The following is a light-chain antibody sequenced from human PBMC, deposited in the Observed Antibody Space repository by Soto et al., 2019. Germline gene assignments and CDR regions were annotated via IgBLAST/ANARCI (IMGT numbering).Light chain of an antibody. CDR1: QSVSSNY. CDR3: QQYGTTRIT. CDR2: GAS. J-gene: IGKJ5*01. V-gene: IGKV3-20*01. Sequence: EIVLTQSPGTLSLSPGERATLSCRASQSVSSNYLAWYQQKPGQAPRLLMYGASNRATGIPDRFSGSGSETDFTLTISRLEPEDFAVYYCQQYGTTRITFGQGTRLEIK.